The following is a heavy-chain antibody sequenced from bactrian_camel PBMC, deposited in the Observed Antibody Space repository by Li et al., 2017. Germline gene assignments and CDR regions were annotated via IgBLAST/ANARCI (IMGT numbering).Heavy chain of an antibody. CDR1: GRIPGSYC. D-gene: IGHD3*01. Sequence: HVQLVESGGGLVQPGGSLRLSCVVSGRIPGSYCMSWFRRTSLHKREGVAAIDSDGSTYYADSVKGRFTISRDNAKNTVYLQMNSLKPDDTAMYYCAATLRKCLSAPSPGIYNQWGQGTQVTVS. CDR2: IDSDGST. J-gene: IGHJ4*01. CDR3: AATLRKCLSAPSPGIYNQ. V-gene: IGHV3S53*01.